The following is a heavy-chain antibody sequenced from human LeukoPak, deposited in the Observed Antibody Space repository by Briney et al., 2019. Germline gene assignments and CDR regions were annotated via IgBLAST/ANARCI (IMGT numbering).Heavy chain of an antibody. CDR3: ARAYNWNYVDY. J-gene: IGHJ4*02. CDR2: IWYDGSNK. D-gene: IGHD1-20*01. V-gene: IGHV3-33*01. CDR1: GFTFSRYG. Sequence: GGSLRLSCAASGFTFSRYGMHWVRQAPGKGLEWVAVIWYDGSNKYYADSVKGRFTISRDNSKNTLYLQMNSLRAEDTAVYYCARAYNWNYVDYWGQGTLATVSS.